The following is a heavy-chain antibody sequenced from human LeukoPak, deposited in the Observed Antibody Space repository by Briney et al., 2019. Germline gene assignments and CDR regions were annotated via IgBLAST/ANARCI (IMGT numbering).Heavy chain of an antibody. Sequence: GGSLRLSCAASGLSFSSFGMHWIRQAPGKGLEWVAAMRYDGGNKNYGPSVEGRFTISRDNPRNTLYLQMNSLRAEDTAVYYCAKETYYGSGSYHIPDPFDIWGQGTMVTVSS. CDR3: AKETYYGSGSYHIPDPFDI. CDR1: GLSFSSFG. D-gene: IGHD3-10*01. J-gene: IGHJ3*02. V-gene: IGHV3-30*02. CDR2: MRYDGGNK.